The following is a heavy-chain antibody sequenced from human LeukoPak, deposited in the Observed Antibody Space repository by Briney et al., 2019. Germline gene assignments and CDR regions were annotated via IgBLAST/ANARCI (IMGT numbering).Heavy chain of an antibody. D-gene: IGHD6-6*01. CDR3: ARSGIAARRPWGY. CDR2: IKQDGSEK. V-gene: IGHV3-7*01. J-gene: IGHJ4*02. CDR1: GFTFSSYW. Sequence: PGGSLRLSCAASGFTFSSYWMGWVRQAPGKGREWVANIKQDGSEKYYVDSVKGRFTISRDNAKNSLYLQMNSLRAEDTAVYYCARSGIAARRPWGYWGQGTLVTVSS.